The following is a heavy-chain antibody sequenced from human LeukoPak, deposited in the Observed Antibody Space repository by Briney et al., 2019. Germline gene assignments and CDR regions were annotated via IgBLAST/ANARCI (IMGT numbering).Heavy chain of an antibody. J-gene: IGHJ4*02. CDR1: GGSISSSSYY. V-gene: IGHV4-39*07. Sequence: PSETLSLTCTVSGGSISSSSYYWGWIRQPPGKGLEWIGSIYYSGSTNYNPSLKSRVTISVDTSKNQFSLKLSSVTAADTAVYYCARGDTAMATPYFDYWGQGTLVTVSS. CDR3: ARGDTAMATPYFDY. CDR2: IYYSGST. D-gene: IGHD5-18*01.